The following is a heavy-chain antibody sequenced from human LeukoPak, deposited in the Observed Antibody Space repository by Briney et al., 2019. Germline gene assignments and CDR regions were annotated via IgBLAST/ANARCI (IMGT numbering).Heavy chain of an antibody. D-gene: IGHD6-13*01. J-gene: IGHJ4*02. CDR3: ARGAGQQLVNYFDY. V-gene: IGHV3-30*03. CDR2: ISYDGSDK. CDR1: GFSFSRNG. Sequence: GGSLRLSCAASGFSFSRNGMHWVRQAPGKGLEWVAVISYDGSDKYHADSVKGRFTISRDNSKNTLYLQMNSLRAEDTAVYYCARGAGQQLVNYFDYWGQGTLVTVSS.